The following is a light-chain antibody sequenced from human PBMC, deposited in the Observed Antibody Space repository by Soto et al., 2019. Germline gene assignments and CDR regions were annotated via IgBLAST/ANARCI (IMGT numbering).Light chain of an antibody. CDR3: QQYYSIPFT. CDR2: GAS. Sequence: EIVMTQSPATLSVSPGERATLSCRASQSVSSNLAWYQQKPGQAPRLLIYGASTRATGIPARFSGSGSGTEFTLTISSLQSEDVAVYYCQQYYSIPFTFGQGTKVDIK. CDR1: QSVSSN. V-gene: IGKV3-15*01. J-gene: IGKJ2*01.